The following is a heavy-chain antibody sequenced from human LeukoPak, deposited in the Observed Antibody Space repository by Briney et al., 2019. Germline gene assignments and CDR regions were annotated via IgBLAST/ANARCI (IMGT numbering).Heavy chain of an antibody. Sequence: SETLSLTCTVSGGSISSYYWSWIRQPPGKGLEWIGYIYYSGSTNYNPSLKSRVTISVDTFKNQFSLKLSSVTAADTAVYYCARGGPDGYNFYFDYWGQGTLVTVSS. D-gene: IGHD5-24*01. J-gene: IGHJ4*02. CDR3: ARGGPDGYNFYFDY. V-gene: IGHV4-59*01. CDR2: IYYSGST. CDR1: GGSISSYY.